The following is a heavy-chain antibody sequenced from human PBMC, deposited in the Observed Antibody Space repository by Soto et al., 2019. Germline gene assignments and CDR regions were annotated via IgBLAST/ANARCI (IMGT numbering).Heavy chain of an antibody. CDR1: GDSVSSYSAA. CDR2: TYYRSKWYN. D-gene: IGHD2-2*02. V-gene: IGHV6-1*01. J-gene: IGHJ5*02. Sequence: SQTLSLTCAISGDSVSSYSAAWNWIRQSPSRGLEWLGRTYYRSKWYNDYAVSVKSRITINPDTSKNQFSLQLNSVTPEDTAVYYCARVYCSSTSCYIFNWFDPWGQGTLVTAPQ. CDR3: ARVYCSSTSCYIFNWFDP.